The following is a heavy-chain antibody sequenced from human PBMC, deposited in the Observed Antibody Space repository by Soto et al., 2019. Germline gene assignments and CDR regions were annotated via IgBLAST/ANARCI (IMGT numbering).Heavy chain of an antibody. D-gene: IGHD6-13*01. V-gene: IGHV1-3*01. J-gene: IGHJ4*02. CDR3: ARALAAAGTEWAFDY. CDR2: MNANNGNT. CDR1: GYTFTSYY. Sequence: ASVKVSCKASGYTFTSYYMHWVRQATGQRLEWMGWMNANNGNTKYSQKFQGRVTITRDTSASTAYMELSSLRSEDTAVYYCARALAAAGTEWAFDYWGQGTLVTVSS.